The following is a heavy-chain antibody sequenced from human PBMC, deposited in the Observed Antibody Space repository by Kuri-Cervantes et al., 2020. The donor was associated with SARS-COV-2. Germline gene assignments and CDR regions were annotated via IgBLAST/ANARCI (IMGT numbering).Heavy chain of an antibody. V-gene: IGHV1-2*04. CDR1: GYTFTGYY. Sequence: ASVKVSCKASGYTFTGYYMHWVRQAPGQGLEWMGWINPNSGGTNYAQKFQGWVTMTRDTSITTSYMELSRLRSDHTAVSYGARGPAWNYIWGTDCGGWDNFDIWGQGTMVTVSS. CDR3: ARGPAWNYIWGTDCGGWDNFDI. CDR2: INPNSGGT. D-gene: IGHD3-16*01. J-gene: IGHJ3*02.